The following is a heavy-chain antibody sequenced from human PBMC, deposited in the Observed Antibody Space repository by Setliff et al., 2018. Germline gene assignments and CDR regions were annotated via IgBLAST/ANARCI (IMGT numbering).Heavy chain of an antibody. V-gene: IGHV4-59*11. J-gene: IGHJ4*02. Sequence: SETLSLTCSVSGGSIDSHYWSWIRQPPGKGLEWIGSIYYSGNTNYNPSLKSRVTISVDTSKNQFSLKLSSVTAADTAVYYCARGRGWYRASGTGLDYWGQGTLVTVSS. D-gene: IGHD6-19*01. CDR2: IYYSGNT. CDR3: ARGRGWYRASGTGLDY. CDR1: GGSIDSHY.